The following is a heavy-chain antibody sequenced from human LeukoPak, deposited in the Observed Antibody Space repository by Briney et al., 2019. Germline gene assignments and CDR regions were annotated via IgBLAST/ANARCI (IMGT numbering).Heavy chain of an antibody. CDR3: ASRTSSGYDYDVFDL. D-gene: IGHD5-12*01. J-gene: IGHJ3*01. CDR2: MNPYSGDT. Sequence: ASVNVSFKSSGYTFTRFDINWVRRTAGQGLEWMGWMNPYSGDTGYAPKFQGRVIITRNTSIRTAYMELSSLTSEDTAIYYCASRTSSGYDYDVFDLWGQGTVVTVSS. V-gene: IGHV1-8*03. CDR1: GYTFTRFD.